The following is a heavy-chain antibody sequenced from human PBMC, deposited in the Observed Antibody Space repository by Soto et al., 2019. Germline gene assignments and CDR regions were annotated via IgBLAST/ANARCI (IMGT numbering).Heavy chain of an antibody. CDR1: GGTLSPYT. J-gene: IGHJ4*02. V-gene: IGHV1-69*08. CDR3: ARDWESTVSTWSFGAF. D-gene: IGHD3-10*01. CDR2: IIPFLGVT. Sequence: QVQLVQSGAEVKKPGSSVKVSCKASGGTLSPYTVNWVRQAPGQGLEWMGRIIPFLGVTNYAQKFQARVTLTADTSTTTAYMELSGLRFEDTAVYYCARDWESTVSTWSFGAFWGRGTLVTVSS.